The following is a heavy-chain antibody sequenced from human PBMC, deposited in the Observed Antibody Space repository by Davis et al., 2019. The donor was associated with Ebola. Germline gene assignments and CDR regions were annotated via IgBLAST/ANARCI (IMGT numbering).Heavy chain of an antibody. CDR3: ASLRRTITGMDDAFDI. D-gene: IGHD2-8*02. J-gene: IGHJ3*02. CDR1: GYKFSDYW. V-gene: IGHV5-51*01. CDR2: IYTGDSDT. Sequence: GESLKISCKASGYKFSDYWIGWVRQAPGKGLEWMGLIYTGDSDTRYSPSFRGQVTISADKSIKSAFLQWSSLKASDTAMYYCASLRRTITGMDDAFDIWGQGTMVTVSS.